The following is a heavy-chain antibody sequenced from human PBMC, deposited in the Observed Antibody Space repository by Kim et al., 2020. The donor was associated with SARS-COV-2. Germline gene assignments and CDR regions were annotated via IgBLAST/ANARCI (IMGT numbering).Heavy chain of an antibody. V-gene: IGHV3-30*04. CDR1: GFTFSNYP. Sequence: GGSLRLSCTASGFTFSNYPMYWVRQAPGKGLEWLAVLSYDGNNKYYADSVKGRFTISRDNSKNTLYLQMNTLRAEDTAVYYCARERGDYYDSPGYFYSWGQGTLVTVSS. CDR3: ARERGDYYDSPGYFYS. D-gene: IGHD3-22*01. CDR2: LSYDGNNK. J-gene: IGHJ4*02.